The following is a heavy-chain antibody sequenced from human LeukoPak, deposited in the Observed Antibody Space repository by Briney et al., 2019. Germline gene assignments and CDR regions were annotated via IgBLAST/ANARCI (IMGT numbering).Heavy chain of an antibody. J-gene: IGHJ4*02. CDR1: GFTFSSYS. CDR3: AAGYYDSSAYFDY. CDR2: ISSSSSYI. D-gene: IGHD3-22*01. Sequence: AGGSLRLSCAASGFTFSSYSMNWVRQAPGKGLEWVSSISSSSSYIYYADSVKGRFTISRDNAKNSLYLQMNSLRAEDTAVYYCAAGYYDSSAYFDYWGQGTLVTVSS. V-gene: IGHV3-21*01.